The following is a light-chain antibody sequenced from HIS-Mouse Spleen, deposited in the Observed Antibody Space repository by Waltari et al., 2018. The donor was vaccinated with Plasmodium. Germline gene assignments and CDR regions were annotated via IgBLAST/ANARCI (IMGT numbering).Light chain of an antibody. CDR2: EVS. J-gene: IGLJ1*01. Sequence: QSALTQPPSASGSPGQSVPISCTGTRSDVGGYNYVSWYQQHPGKAPKLMIYEVSKRPSGVPDRFSGSKSGNTASLTVSGLQAEDEADYYCSSYAGSSVFGTGTKVTVL. V-gene: IGLV2-8*01. CDR1: RSDVGGYNY. CDR3: SSYAGSSV.